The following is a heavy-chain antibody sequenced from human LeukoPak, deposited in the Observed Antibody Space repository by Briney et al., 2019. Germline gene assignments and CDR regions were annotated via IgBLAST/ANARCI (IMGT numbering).Heavy chain of an antibody. D-gene: IGHD5-24*01. Sequence: GGSLRLSCAASGFTFSSYGMHWVRQAPGKGLEWVAFIRYDGSNKYYADSVKGRFTISRDNSKNTLYLQMNSLIAEDTAVYYRARRWLQLDYFDYWGQGTLVTVSS. J-gene: IGHJ4*02. CDR2: IRYDGSNK. CDR3: ARRWLQLDYFDY. CDR1: GFTFSSYG. V-gene: IGHV3-30*02.